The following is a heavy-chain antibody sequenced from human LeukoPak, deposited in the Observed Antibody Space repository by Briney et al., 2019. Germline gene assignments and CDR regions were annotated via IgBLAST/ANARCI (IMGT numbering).Heavy chain of an antibody. D-gene: IGHD2/OR15-2a*01. V-gene: IGHV3-66*01. Sequence: GGSLRLSCAASGFTVSNNYMTWVRQAPGKGLEWVSLIYSAGSTYYADSVKGRFTISRDNSKNTVYLQMNSLRAEDTAVYYCARNIPVTRWGYWGQGTLVTVSS. CDR2: IYSAGST. J-gene: IGHJ4*02. CDR3: ARNIPVTRWGY. CDR1: GFTVSNNY.